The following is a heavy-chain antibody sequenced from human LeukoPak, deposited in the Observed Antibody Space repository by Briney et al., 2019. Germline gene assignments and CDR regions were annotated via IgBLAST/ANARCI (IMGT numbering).Heavy chain of an antibody. D-gene: IGHD5-12*01. CDR2: INHSGST. CDR1: GGSFSGYY. V-gene: IGHV4-34*01. J-gene: IGHJ4*02. Sequence: SETLSHTCAVYGGSFSGYYWSWIRQPPGKGLEWIGEINHSGSTNYNPSLKSRVTISVDTSKNQFSLKLSSVTAADTAVYYCARRGSRRLRPLDYWGQGTLVTVSS. CDR3: ARRGSRRLRPLDY.